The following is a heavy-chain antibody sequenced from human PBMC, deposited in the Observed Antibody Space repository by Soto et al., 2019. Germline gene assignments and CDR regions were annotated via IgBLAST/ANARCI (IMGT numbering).Heavy chain of an antibody. V-gene: IGHV3-21*01. Sequence: SLRLSCAASGFTFSSYSMNWVRQAPGKGLEWVSSISSSSSYIYYADSVKGRFTISRDNAKNSLYLQMNSLRAEDTAVYYCARDKPSLRYFDWSYGMDVWGQGTTVTV. CDR2: ISSSSSYI. CDR1: GFTFSSYS. D-gene: IGHD3-9*01. CDR3: ARDKPSLRYFDWSYGMDV. J-gene: IGHJ6*02.